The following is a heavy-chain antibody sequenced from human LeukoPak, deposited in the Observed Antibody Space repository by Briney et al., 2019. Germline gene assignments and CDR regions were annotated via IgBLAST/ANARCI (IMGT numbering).Heavy chain of an antibody. CDR2: IYSGGTT. J-gene: IGHJ3*02. CDR3: AREAEAFDI. CDR1: EFTVSSNY. Sequence: PGGSLRLSCAASEFTVSSNYMSWVRQAPGKGLEWVSVIYSGGTTYYADSVKGRFTISRDNSKNTLYLQMNSLRPEDTAMYYCAREAEAFDIWGQGTMVTVSS. V-gene: IGHV3-66*02.